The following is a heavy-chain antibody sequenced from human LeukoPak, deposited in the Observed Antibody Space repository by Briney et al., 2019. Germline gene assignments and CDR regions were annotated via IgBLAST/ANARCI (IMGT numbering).Heavy chain of an antibody. V-gene: IGHV3-23*01. CDR3: AKSSYYDSSGYYREYYFDH. CDR1: GFTFSSYG. CDR2: ISGGGGST. D-gene: IGHD3-22*01. Sequence: GGSLRLSCAASGFTFSSYGMTWVRQAPGKGLEWVSSISGGGGSTNYADSVKGRFTISRDNSKNTLYLQMNSLRAEDTAVYYCAKSSYYDSSGYYREYYFDHWGQGTLLTDSS. J-gene: IGHJ4*02.